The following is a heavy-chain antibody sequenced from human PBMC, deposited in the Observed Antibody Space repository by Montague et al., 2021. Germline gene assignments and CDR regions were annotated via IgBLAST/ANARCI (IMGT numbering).Heavy chain of an antibody. J-gene: IGHJ5*02. Sequence: SETLSLTCTVSGASITSNNYYWGRNRQSTGKDLVWLGSICYSGNSFYQPSLKSRITMAVDTSKNQFSLKVSSVTAADTAVYYCARVFSSWYVGWFDPWGQGTLVTVSS. CDR1: GASITSNNYY. D-gene: IGHD6-13*01. CDR3: ARVFSSWYVGWFDP. CDR2: ICYSGNS. V-gene: IGHV4-39*07.